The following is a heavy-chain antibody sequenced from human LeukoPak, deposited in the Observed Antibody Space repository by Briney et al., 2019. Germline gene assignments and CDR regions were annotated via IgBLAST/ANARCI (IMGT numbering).Heavy chain of an antibody. J-gene: IGHJ3*02. D-gene: IGHD3-16*01. CDR1: GFTFDDYA. CDR3: AKALGEILQRDAFDI. Sequence: GGSLRLSCAASGFTFDDYAMHWVRQAPGKGLEWVAGISWNSGSIGYARSVKGRFTISRDNAKNSLYLQMNSLRAEDMALYYCAKALGEILQRDAFDIWGQGTMVTVSS. V-gene: IGHV3-9*03. CDR2: ISWNSGSI.